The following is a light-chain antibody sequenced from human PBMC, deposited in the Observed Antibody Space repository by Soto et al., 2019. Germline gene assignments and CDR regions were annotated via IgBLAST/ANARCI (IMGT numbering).Light chain of an antibody. CDR2: YTS. CDR1: QSVSSF. J-gene: IGKJ4*01. CDR3: QQRSNWPPS. V-gene: IGKV3-11*01. Sequence: EIVLTQSPATLSLSPGERATLSCRASQSVSSFLAWYQQNPAQAPRLLIFYTSNRATGIPARFSGSGSGTDFTLTISSLEADDLAVYYRQQRSNWPPSFGGGTKVEIK.